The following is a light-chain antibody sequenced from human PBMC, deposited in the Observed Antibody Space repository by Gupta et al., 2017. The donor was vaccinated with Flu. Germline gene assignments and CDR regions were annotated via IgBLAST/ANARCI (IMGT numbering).Light chain of an antibody. J-gene: IGKJ3*01. CDR2: ATS. V-gene: IGKV1-39*01. CDR3: QQSYSTPET. Sequence: PSSLSASVGDRVCITCRASQSISSKLNWYQQKPGKAPTLLIYATSSLHSGVPSRFSGSGSETDFTLAISRLQPEDFATYYCQQSYSTPETFGHGTKVGIK. CDR1: QSISSK.